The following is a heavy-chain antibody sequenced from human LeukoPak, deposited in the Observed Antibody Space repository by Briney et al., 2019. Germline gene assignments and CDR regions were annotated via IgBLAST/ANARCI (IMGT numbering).Heavy chain of an antibody. V-gene: IGHV4-39*01. CDR3: GRRVDS. J-gene: IGHJ4*02. CDR1: GGALISDNFY. Sequence: SETLFLTCTVPGGALISDNFYGGWVRQPPGKGLEWVGSINYSGTTYYNPSLRSRVSISVDTSRTQFFLTLNSVTAADTAVYYCGRRVDSWGQGILVTVSS. CDR2: INYSGTT.